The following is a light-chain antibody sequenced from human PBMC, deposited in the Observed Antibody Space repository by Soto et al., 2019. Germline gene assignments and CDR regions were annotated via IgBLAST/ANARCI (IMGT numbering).Light chain of an antibody. J-gene: IGKJ3*01. CDR2: VAS. Sequence: DIQVTQSPSSLSASVGDRVTITCRSSQNIDNYLNWYQHKPGKAPKLLIYVASHLQSGVPSRFSASGSGTEFTLTISNLQPEDFETFYCQQSYNAPFTLGPGTKVDIK. V-gene: IGKV1-39*01. CDR1: QNIDNY. CDR3: QQSYNAPFT.